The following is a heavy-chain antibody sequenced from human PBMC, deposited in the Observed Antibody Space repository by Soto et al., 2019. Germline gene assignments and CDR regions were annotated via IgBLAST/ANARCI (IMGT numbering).Heavy chain of an antibody. D-gene: IGHD2-15*01. Sequence: SETLSLTCAVSSGSISSSNWWSWVRQPPGKGLEWIGEIYHSGSTNYNPSLKSRVTISVDKSKNQFSLKLSSVTAADTAVYYCASYHIVVVVAATQKPDYWGQGTLVTVSS. J-gene: IGHJ4*02. CDR3: ASYHIVVVVAATQKPDY. CDR1: SGSISSSNW. V-gene: IGHV4-4*02. CDR2: IYHSGST.